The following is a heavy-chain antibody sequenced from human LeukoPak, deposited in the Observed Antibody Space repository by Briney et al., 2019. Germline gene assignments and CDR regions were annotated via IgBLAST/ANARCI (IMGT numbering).Heavy chain of an antibody. CDR2: IHPSGST. Sequence: PSETLSLTCTVSGDSISSYYWSWIRQPAGKGLEWIGRIHPSGSTNYNPSLKSRVTLSVDTSKNQFSLKLSSVTAADTAVYYCARWSGSVTARNYYYYMDVWGEGTTVTVSS. CDR1: GDSISSYY. D-gene: IGHD6-6*01. J-gene: IGHJ6*03. CDR3: ARWSGSVTARNYYYYMDV. V-gene: IGHV4-4*07.